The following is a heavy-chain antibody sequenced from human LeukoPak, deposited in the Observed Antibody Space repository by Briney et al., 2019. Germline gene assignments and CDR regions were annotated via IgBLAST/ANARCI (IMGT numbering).Heavy chain of an antibody. CDR2: ISISGENT. J-gene: IGHJ4*02. CDR3: SSSRFSDY. CDR1: GFTFSSYA. D-gene: IGHD6-6*01. Sequence: GGSLRLACAASGFTFSSYAMSWVRQAPGKGLEWVSAISISGENTYYADSVKGRFTISRDTSRNTLCLQMHSLRAEDTAVISTSSSRFSDYWGQGTLVTVSS. V-gene: IGHV3-23*01.